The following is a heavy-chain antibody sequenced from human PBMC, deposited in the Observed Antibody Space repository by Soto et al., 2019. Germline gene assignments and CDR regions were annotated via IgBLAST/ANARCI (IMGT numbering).Heavy chain of an antibody. CDR1: GFTFSSYA. J-gene: IGHJ4*02. Sequence: QVQLVESGGGVVQPGRSLRLSCAASGFTFSSYAMHWVRQAPGKGLEWVAVISYDGSNKYYADSVKGRFTISRDNSKNTLYLQMNSLRAEDTAVYYCARDGKSSGPDYWGQGTLVTVSS. D-gene: IGHD6-19*01. CDR2: ISYDGSNK. CDR3: ARDGKSSGPDY. V-gene: IGHV3-30-3*01.